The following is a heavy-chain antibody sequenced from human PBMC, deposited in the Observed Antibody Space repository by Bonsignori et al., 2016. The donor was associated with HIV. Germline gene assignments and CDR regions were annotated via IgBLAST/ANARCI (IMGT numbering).Heavy chain of an antibody. V-gene: IGHV4-34*01. D-gene: IGHD2-2*01. CDR2: YNHNGII. Sequence: QVQLQQWGAGLLKPSETLSLTCGVYGGSFSGFLLELDPPRPHGKGRGVDWGKYNHNGIINYNASLKGRVTFSMDASKRQFSLNLTSVTVADTAMYYCARLPQRYCGSPSCHFDDWGQGTLVTVSS. CDR3: ARLPQRYCGSPSCHFDD. J-gene: IGHJ4*02. CDR1: GGSFSGFL.